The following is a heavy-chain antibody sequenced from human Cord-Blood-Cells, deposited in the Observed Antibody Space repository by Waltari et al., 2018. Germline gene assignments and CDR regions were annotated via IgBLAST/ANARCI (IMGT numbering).Heavy chain of an antibody. CDR2: SKSKTDGRTT. D-gene: IGHD2-21*01. V-gene: IGHV3-15*01. CDR1: GSTPTNPW. CDR3: TTDHVYSAI. Sequence: LQLVESGGVLVKPGGSLRLSCAASGSTPTNPWMIWVRQAPGKGLEWVGRSKSKTDGRTTDYAAPVKGRITISRDDSKNTLSLQMNSLKTEDTAVYYGTTDHVYSAIWGQGRMVTVSS. J-gene: IGHJ3*02.